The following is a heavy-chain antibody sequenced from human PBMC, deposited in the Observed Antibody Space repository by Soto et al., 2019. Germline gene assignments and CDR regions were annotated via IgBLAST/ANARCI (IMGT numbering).Heavy chain of an antibody. CDR3: ARYCNGGACYSASLDY. V-gene: IGHV3-30*09. D-gene: IGHD2-15*01. CDR1: PFTFRSYS. CDR2: ISYDGSKE. J-gene: IGHJ4*02. Sequence: QEQMVQSGGGVVQPGRSLRLSCAASPFTFRSYSMHWVRQAPGKGLEWVTSISYDGSKESYADSVKGRFAVSRDNSKNTLYLQSNSPRPEDTAVYYCARYCNGGACYSASLDYWGQGTQVTVSS.